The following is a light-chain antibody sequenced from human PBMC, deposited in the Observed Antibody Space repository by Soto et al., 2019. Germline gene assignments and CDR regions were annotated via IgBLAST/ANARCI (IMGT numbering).Light chain of an antibody. V-gene: IGKV3-11*01. CDR1: RSVNSY. CDR2: DAY. Sequence: MLFTQSPATLCFSPGERATLSFRASRSVNSYLAWYQQKPGRAPRLLISDAYNRATGIPARFSGSGSGTDFTLTISSLEPEDFAVYYCQHRSEWPVSFGQGTRLEIK. J-gene: IGKJ5*01. CDR3: QHRSEWPVS.